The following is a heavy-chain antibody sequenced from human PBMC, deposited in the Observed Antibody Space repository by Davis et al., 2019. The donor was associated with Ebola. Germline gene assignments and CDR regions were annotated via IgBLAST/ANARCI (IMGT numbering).Heavy chain of an antibody. V-gene: IGHV3-23*01. CDR3: AKAGCSSTSCSYDY. J-gene: IGHJ4*02. CDR2: ITRGGGSP. CDR1: GFTFSNYA. Sequence: GESLKISCAASGFTFSNYAMNWVRQAPGKGLEWVSTITRGGGSPYYADSVKGRFTISRDNSKNTLYLQMNSLRAEDTAVYYCAKAGCSSTSCSYDYWGQGTLVAVSS. D-gene: IGHD2-2*01.